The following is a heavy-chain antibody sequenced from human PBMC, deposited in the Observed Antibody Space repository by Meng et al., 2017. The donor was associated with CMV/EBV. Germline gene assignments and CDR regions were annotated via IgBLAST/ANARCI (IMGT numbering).Heavy chain of an antibody. J-gene: IGHJ6*02. CDR1: GYSFTSYW. Sequence: GESLKISWKSSGYSFTSYWIGRVRQMPGKGLEWMGIIYPGDSDTRYSPSFQGQVTISADKSISTAYLQWSSLKASDTAMYYCARFGKAPNHCYYYYGMDVWGQGTTVTVSS. V-gene: IGHV5-51*01. CDR2: IYPGDSDT. CDR3: ARFGKAPNHCYYYYGMDV. D-gene: IGHD3-10*01.